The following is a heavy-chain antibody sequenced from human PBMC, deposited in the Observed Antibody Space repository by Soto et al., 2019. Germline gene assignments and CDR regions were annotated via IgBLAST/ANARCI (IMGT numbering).Heavy chain of an antibody. CDR1: GFTFTSSA. CDR2: IVVGSGNT. Sequence: ASVKVSCKASGFTFTSSAMQWVRQARGQRLEWIGWIVVGSGNTNYAQKFQERVTITRDMSTSTAYMELSSLRSEDTAVYYCARGHKLGYCSGGSCTWYFDYWGQGTLVTVSS. V-gene: IGHV1-58*02. D-gene: IGHD2-15*01. CDR3: ARGHKLGYCSGGSCTWYFDY. J-gene: IGHJ4*02.